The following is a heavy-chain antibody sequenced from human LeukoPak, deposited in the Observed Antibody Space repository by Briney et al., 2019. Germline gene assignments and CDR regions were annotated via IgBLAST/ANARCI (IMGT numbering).Heavy chain of an antibody. Sequence: PSETLSLTCTVSGDSIGTYYWSWIRQPPGKGLEWIGYISNSVYTNYNPSLTSRVTMSVDTSKNQFSLKLTSVAAADTAVYYCARHARSDYANAKFDYWGQGALVTVSS. CDR3: ARHARSDYANAKFDY. CDR1: GDSIGTYY. D-gene: IGHD6-25*01. J-gene: IGHJ4*02. CDR2: ISNSVYT. V-gene: IGHV4-59*08.